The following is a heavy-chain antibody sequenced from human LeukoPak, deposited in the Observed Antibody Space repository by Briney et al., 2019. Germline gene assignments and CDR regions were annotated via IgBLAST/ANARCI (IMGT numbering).Heavy chain of an antibody. Sequence: SEPLSLTCTVSGGSISTYYWSWIRQSPGKGLEWIGYIYYSGSANYNPSLKSRVTISLDTPKNQFSLKLSSVTAADTAVYYCARDRLYYFDFWGQGTLVTVSS. CDR3: ARDRLYYFDF. CDR1: GGSISTYY. D-gene: IGHD2-21*02. CDR2: IYYSGSA. J-gene: IGHJ4*02. V-gene: IGHV4-59*01.